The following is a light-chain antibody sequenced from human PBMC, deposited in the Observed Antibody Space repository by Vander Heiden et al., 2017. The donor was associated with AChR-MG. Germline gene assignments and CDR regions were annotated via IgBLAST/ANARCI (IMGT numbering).Light chain of an antibody. CDR3: LLYYAGTQPNWV. Sequence: QTVVTQETSLTLSPGETATLTSASSTGTVTSGYYPNWFQNKPGQAPRSLIYYTNNRHSWTPARFSGSLLGGKPALTVSGVQPEDEAEYYCLLYYAGTQPNWVFGGGTKLTVL. J-gene: IGLJ3*02. CDR1: TGTVTSGYY. CDR2: YTN. V-gene: IGLV7-43*01.